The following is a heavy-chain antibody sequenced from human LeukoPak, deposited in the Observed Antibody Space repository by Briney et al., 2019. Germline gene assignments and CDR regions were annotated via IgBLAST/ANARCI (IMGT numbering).Heavy chain of an antibody. J-gene: IGHJ4*02. D-gene: IGHD2-2*01. CDR2: MSGSGGST. CDR1: GFTFSSYA. V-gene: IGHV3-23*01. Sequence: GASLRLSCAASGFTFSSYAMSWVRQAPGKGXXXXXXMSGSGGSTYYADSVKGRFTISRDNSKNTLYLQMNSLRAEDTAVYYCAKDLDCSSTSCYPDYWGQGTLVTVSS. CDR3: AKDLDCSSTSCYPDY.